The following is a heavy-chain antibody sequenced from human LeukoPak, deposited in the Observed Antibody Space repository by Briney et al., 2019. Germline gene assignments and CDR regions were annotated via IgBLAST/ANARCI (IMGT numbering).Heavy chain of an antibody. CDR3: ARDRPWGGYYGSGFDY. D-gene: IGHD3-10*01. Sequence: GASVKVSCKASGYTFTGYYMHWVRQAPGQGLEWMGWINPNSGGTNYAQKFQGRVTMTRDTSISTAYMELSRLRSDDTAVYYCARDRPWGGYYGSGFDYWGQGTLVTVSS. CDR2: INPNSGGT. V-gene: IGHV1-2*02. J-gene: IGHJ4*02. CDR1: GYTFTGYY.